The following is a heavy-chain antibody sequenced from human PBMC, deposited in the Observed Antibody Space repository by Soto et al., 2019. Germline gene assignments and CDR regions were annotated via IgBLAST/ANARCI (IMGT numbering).Heavy chain of an antibody. CDR2: IIPIFGTA. Sequence: ASVKVSCKASGGTFSSYAISWVRQAPGQGLGWMGGIIPIFGTANYAQKFQGRVTITADESTSTAYMELSSLRSEDTAVYYCARGGGSSWYEPFDYWGQGTLVTVSS. J-gene: IGHJ4*02. CDR1: GGTFSSYA. D-gene: IGHD6-13*01. CDR3: ARGGGSSWYEPFDY. V-gene: IGHV1-69*13.